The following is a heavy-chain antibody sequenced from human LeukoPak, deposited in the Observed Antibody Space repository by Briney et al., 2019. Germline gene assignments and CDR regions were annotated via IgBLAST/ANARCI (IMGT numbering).Heavy chain of an antibody. CDR2: ISYDGSNK. Sequence: GGSLRLSCAASGFTFSSYSMNWVRQAPGKGLEWVAVISYDGSNKYYADSVKGRFTISRDNSKNTLYLQMNSLRAEDTAVYYCARSRTTVTTKDSFDPWGQGTLVTVSS. J-gene: IGHJ5*02. V-gene: IGHV3-30*03. D-gene: IGHD4-11*01. CDR3: ARSRTTVTTKDSFDP. CDR1: GFTFSSYS.